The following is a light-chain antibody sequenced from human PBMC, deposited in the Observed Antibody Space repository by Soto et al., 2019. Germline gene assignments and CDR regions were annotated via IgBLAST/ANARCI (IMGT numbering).Light chain of an antibody. CDR2: DIS. J-gene: IGKJ5*01. CDR3: KQYNNWSS. Sequence: EVVMTQSPATLSVSPGERATLSCRASQTVSRNLAWFQQRPGQAPRLLIYDISTRAAGVPARFSGSGSETEFTLTIRSLQSEDFAVYFFKQYNNWSSFGQGTRLESK. CDR1: QTVSRN. V-gene: IGKV3-15*01.